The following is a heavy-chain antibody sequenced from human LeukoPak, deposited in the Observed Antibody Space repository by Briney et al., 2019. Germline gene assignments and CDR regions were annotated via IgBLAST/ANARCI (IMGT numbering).Heavy chain of an antibody. CDR1: GYIFTSYW. CDR3: ARTLDIVVVPAAIDWYFDL. V-gene: IGHV5-51*01. Sequence: GESLKISCKGSGYIFTSYWIGWVRPLPGKGLEWMGTFYPGDSDTRYSPSFQGQVTISADKSISTAYLQWSSLKASDTAMYYCARTLDIVVVPAAIDWYFDLWGRGTLVTVSS. J-gene: IGHJ2*01. CDR2: FYPGDSDT. D-gene: IGHD2-2*01.